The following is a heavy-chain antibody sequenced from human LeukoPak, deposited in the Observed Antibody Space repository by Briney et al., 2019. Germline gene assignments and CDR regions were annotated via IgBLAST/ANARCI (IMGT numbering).Heavy chain of an antibody. CDR2: LNWNGGTT. CDR3: ARVRGYSSGNDY. CDR1: GFTFDDYG. D-gene: IGHD6-19*01. Sequence: GGSLRLSCAASGFTFDDYGMSWVRQAPGKGLEWVSGLNWNGGTTGYADSVKGRFTISRDNAKNSLYLQMNSLRADDTALYYCARVRGYSSGNDYWGQGTLVTVSS. J-gene: IGHJ4*02. V-gene: IGHV3-20*04.